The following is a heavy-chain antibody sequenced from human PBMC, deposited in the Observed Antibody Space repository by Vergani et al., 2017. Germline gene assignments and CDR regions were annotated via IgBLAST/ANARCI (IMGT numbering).Heavy chain of an antibody. Sequence: EVQLLESGGGLVQPGGSLRLSCAASGFTFSSYAMSWVRQAPGKGLEWVSAISGSGGSTYYADSVKGRFTISRDNSKNTLYLQMNSLRAEDTAVYYCAKDPLVHIVVVPAETERGHDYWGQGTLVTVSS. CDR1: GFTFSSYA. J-gene: IGHJ4*02. V-gene: IGHV3-23*01. CDR2: ISGSGGST. D-gene: IGHD2-2*01. CDR3: AKDPLVHIVVVPAETERGHDY.